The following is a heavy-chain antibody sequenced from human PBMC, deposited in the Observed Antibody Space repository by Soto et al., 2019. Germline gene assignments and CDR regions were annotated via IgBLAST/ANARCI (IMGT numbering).Heavy chain of an antibody. J-gene: IGHJ3*02. Sequence: QVQLVESGGGVVQPGRSLRLSCTASGFTFSSYGMHWVRQAPGKGLEWVAVIWYDGSNENYADSVKGRFTISRDNSKNTLYVQMNSLRAEDTAMYYCARGASDLMGGLSAFDIWGQGTMVTVSS. CDR1: GFTFSSYG. D-gene: IGHD2-8*01. CDR3: ARGASDLMGGLSAFDI. V-gene: IGHV3-33*01. CDR2: IWYDGSNE.